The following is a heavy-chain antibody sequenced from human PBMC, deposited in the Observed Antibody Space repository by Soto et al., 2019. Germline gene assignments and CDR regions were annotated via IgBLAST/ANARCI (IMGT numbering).Heavy chain of an antibody. CDR3: ATPPFVLVVSYYFDY. J-gene: IGHJ4*02. V-gene: IGHV3-30*03. CDR2: ISYDGSNK. Sequence: PGGSLRLSCAASGFTFSSYGMHWVRQAPGKGLEWVAVISYDGSNKYYADSVKGRFTTSRDNSKNTLYLQMNSLRAEDTAVYYCATPPFVLVVSYYFDYWGQGT. D-gene: IGHD3-22*01. CDR1: GFTFSSYG.